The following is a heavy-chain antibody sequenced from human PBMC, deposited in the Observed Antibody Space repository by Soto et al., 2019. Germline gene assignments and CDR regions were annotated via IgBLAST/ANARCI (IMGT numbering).Heavy chain of an antibody. J-gene: IGHJ6*02. Sequence: ASVKVSCKASGYTFTSYGISWVRQAPGQGLDWMGWISVYNGNTNFAQKLQGRVTMTTDTSTSTAYMELRSLRSDDTAVYYCASNLPAARASKYYGMDVWGQGTTVTVSS. V-gene: IGHV1-18*01. CDR1: GYTFTSYG. CDR3: ASNLPAARASKYYGMDV. CDR2: ISVYNGNT. D-gene: IGHD2-2*01.